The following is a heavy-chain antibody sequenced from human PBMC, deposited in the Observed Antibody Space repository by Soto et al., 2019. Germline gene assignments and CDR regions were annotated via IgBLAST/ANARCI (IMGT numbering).Heavy chain of an antibody. CDR2: IYYSGST. D-gene: IGHD4-17*01. J-gene: IGHJ4*02. CDR3: ARRNHYYGDYGLDY. Sequence: SETLSLTCTVSGGSISSSSYYWGWIRQPPGKGLEWIGSIYYSGSTYYNPSLKSRVTISVDTSKNQSSLKLSSVTAADTAVYYCARRNHYYGDYGLDYWGQGTLVTVSS. CDR1: GGSISSSSYY. V-gene: IGHV4-39*01.